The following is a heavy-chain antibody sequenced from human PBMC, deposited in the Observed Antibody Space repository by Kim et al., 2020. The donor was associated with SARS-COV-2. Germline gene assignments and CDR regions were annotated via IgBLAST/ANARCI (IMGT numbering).Heavy chain of an antibody. Sequence: GGSLRLSCTASRFTFSSYAMSWVRQPPGKGLEWVSLIYSGGSSPYYADSVKGRLAISRDNSRNLVYLQMNTLRADDTAVYYWARVSGYSRGWFDWYFDL. CDR1: RFTFSSYA. J-gene: IGHJ2*01. D-gene: IGHD6-19*01. CDR3: ARVSGYSRGWFDWYFDL. V-gene: IGHV3-23*03. CDR2: IYSGGSSP.